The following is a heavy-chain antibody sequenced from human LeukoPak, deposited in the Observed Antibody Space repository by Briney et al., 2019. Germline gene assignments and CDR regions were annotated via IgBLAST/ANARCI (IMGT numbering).Heavy chain of an antibody. J-gene: IGHJ4*02. Sequence: SQTLSLTCTVSGGSISSGDYYWGWIRQPPGKGLEWIGYIYYSGSTYYNPSLKSRVTISVDTSKNQFSLKLSSVTAADTALYYCAKGLRLGEMPYYFDYWGQGTLVTVSS. CDR2: IYYSGST. CDR1: GGSISSGDYY. CDR3: AKGLRLGEMPYYFDY. D-gene: IGHD3-16*01. V-gene: IGHV4-30-4*01.